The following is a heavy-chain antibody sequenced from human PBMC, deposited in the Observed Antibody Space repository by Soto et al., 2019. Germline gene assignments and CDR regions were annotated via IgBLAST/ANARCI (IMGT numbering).Heavy chain of an antibody. CDR3: ARRTWRGRADY. D-gene: IGHD3-3*01. Sequence: EVQLLASGGGLVQPGGSLRLSCAASGFPFSSYAMSWGRQAPGKGLEWVSAIGGSGGDTFYADSVKGRFTVSRDNAENTLSLQLNSLRVEDTAIYYCARRTWRGRADYWGQGILVTVSS. CDR1: GFPFSSYA. J-gene: IGHJ4*02. CDR2: IGGSGGDT. V-gene: IGHV3-23*01.